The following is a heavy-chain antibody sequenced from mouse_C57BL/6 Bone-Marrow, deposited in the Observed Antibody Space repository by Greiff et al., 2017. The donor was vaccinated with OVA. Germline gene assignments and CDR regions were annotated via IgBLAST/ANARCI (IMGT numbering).Heavy chain of an antibody. CDR2: ISSGSSTI. D-gene: IGHD1-2*01. J-gene: IGHJ2*01. CDR3: ARGVLRPLDY. CDR1: GFTFSDYG. Sequence: EVKLVESGGGLVKPGGSLKLSCAASGFTFSDYGMHWVRQAPEKGLEWVAYISSGSSTIYYADTVKGRFTISRDNAKNTLFLQLTSLRSEDTAMYYCARGVLRPLDYWGQGTTLTVSS. V-gene: IGHV5-17*01.